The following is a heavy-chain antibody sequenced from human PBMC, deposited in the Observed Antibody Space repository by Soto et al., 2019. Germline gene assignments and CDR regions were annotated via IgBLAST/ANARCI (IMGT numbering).Heavy chain of an antibody. CDR3: PRGGESYVYGEYYYDGMDV. J-gene: IGHJ6*02. CDR1: GFGVSNNY. CDR2: INSGGNT. Sequence: EVQLVESGGGLVQPGGSLRLSCAASGFGVSNNYMSWVRQAPGKGLEWVSAINSGGNTYYADSVKGRFTISKDNSKNTVNLQRNSVGAGDTAEYSGPRGGESYVYGEYYYDGMDVWGQGTTVTAPS. V-gene: IGHV3-66*01. D-gene: IGHD3-16*01.